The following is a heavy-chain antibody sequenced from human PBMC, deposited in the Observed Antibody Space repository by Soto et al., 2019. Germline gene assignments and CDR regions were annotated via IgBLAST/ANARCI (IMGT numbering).Heavy chain of an antibody. D-gene: IGHD5-12*01. CDR1: GYTFSDYY. Sequence: QVQLEQSGAEVKKPGASVKVSCKASGYTFSDYYVHWVRQAPGQGLEWMGWINPYSGATNYSQKFQNWVTMTGDASVSTAYLELTTLASDDTAVYYCARARANVAPNWFDPWGQGTLVIVSS. CDR3: ARARANVAPNWFDP. V-gene: IGHV1-2*04. J-gene: IGHJ5*02. CDR2: INPYSGAT.